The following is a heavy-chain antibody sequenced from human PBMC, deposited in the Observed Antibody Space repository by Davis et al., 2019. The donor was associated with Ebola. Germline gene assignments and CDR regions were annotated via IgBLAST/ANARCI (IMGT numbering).Heavy chain of an antibody. V-gene: IGHV3-33*08. J-gene: IGHJ4*01. Sequence: PGGSLRLSCAVSGFTFSSCGMHWVRQAPGKGLEWVAVIWYDGNNKYYADSVKGRFTISRDNSENMLYLQMNSLRVEDTAVYYCARVLEYYDFWSGYFSFSHWGHGTLVTVS. CDR2: IWYDGNNK. D-gene: IGHD3-3*01. CDR1: GFTFSSCG. CDR3: ARVLEYYDFWSGYFSFSH.